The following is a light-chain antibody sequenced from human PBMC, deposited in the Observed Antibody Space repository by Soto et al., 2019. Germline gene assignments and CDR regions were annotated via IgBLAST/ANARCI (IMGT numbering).Light chain of an antibody. Sequence: PGERVTLSCRASQSVSSSYLTWYQQKPGQAPRLLIYGASTRATGIPARFSGSGSGTDFTLTISSLQPEDFAVYYCKQDYNLPLTFGGGTKA. V-gene: IGKV3D-7*01. CDR1: QSVSSSY. J-gene: IGKJ4*01. CDR3: KQDYNLPLT. CDR2: GAS.